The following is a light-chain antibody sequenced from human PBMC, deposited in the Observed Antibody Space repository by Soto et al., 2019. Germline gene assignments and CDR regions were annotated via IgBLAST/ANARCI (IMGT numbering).Light chain of an antibody. CDR3: CLYAVTFYV. CDR1: SSDVGTYDF. CDR2: DVS. Sequence: QSVLTQPRSVSGSPGQSATISCTGTSSDVGTYDFFSWYPQHPGKAPRLMIFDVSERPSGVPDRFSGSKSGNTASLTISGLQAEDEADYYCCLYAVTFYVFGTGTKVTAL. J-gene: IGLJ1*01. V-gene: IGLV2-11*01.